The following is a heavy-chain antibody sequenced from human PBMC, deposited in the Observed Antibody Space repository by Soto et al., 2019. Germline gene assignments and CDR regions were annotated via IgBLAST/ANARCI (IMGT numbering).Heavy chain of an antibody. CDR3: ARDSGVVGATTFFDY. CDR2: ISYDGSNK. J-gene: IGHJ4*02. V-gene: IGHV3-30*04. D-gene: IGHD1-26*01. CDR1: GFTFSSYA. Sequence: GGSLRLSCAASGFTFSSYAMHWVRQAPGKGLEWVAVISYDGSNKYYADSVKGRFTIARDNSKNTLYLQMNSLRAEDTAVYYCARDSGVVGATTFFDYWGQGTLVTVSS.